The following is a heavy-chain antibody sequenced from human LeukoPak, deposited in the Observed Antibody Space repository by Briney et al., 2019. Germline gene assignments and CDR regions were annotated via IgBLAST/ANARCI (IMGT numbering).Heavy chain of an antibody. CDR1: GFTFSYYG. J-gene: IGHJ5*02. V-gene: IGHV3-30*02. CDR2: IRYDGNDK. D-gene: IGHD3-10*01. CDR3: AKDLMRDRWFGES. Sequence: GGSLRLSCAASGFTFSYYGMHWVRQAPHKGLEWVAFIRYDGNDKYYAESVKGRFTISRDTSRNTLYLQMNSLRAEDTAVYYCAKDLMRDRWFGESWGQGTPVTVSS.